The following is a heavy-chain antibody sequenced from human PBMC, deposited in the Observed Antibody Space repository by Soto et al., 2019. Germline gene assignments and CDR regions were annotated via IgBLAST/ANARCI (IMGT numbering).Heavy chain of an antibody. CDR2: IIPIFGTA. D-gene: IGHD3-16*02. V-gene: IGHV1-69*06. Sequence: QVQLVQSGAEVKKPGSSVKVSCKASGGTFSSYAISWVRQAPAQSLEWMGGIIPIFGTANYAQKFQGRVRIPADKAASAAYMELGSLISGDIAVYYCATDGLRGGSYRQIFDYWGQGPLVTVSS. J-gene: IGHJ4*02. CDR1: GGTFSSYA. CDR3: ATDGLRGGSYRQIFDY.